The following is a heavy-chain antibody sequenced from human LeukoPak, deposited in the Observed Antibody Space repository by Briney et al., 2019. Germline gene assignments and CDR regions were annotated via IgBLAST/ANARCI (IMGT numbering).Heavy chain of an antibody. V-gene: IGHV3-53*01. CDR2: IYSGGST. Sequence: SGGSLRLSCAASGFTVSSNYMSWVRQAPGKGLEWVSVIYSGGSTYYADSVKGRFTISRDNSKNTLYLQMNSLRAEDTAVYYCARGVDYDSSGCYGLLYYFDYWGQGTLVTVSS. J-gene: IGHJ4*02. D-gene: IGHD3-22*01. CDR1: GFTVSSNY. CDR3: ARGVDYDSSGCYGLLYYFDY.